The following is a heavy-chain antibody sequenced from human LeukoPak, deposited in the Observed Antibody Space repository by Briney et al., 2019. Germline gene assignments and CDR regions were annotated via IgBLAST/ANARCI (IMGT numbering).Heavy chain of an antibody. D-gene: IGHD5-24*01. CDR2: INHSGST. CDR3: AIFERDGYNYKSGQFDY. Sequence: SETLSLTCTVSGGSINYYCWMWIRQPPGKGLEWIGEINHSGSTNYNPSLKSRVTISVDTSKNQFSLKLSSVTAADTAVYYCAIFERDGYNYKSGQFDYWGQGTLVTVSS. V-gene: IGHV4-34*01. CDR1: GGSINYYC. J-gene: IGHJ4*02.